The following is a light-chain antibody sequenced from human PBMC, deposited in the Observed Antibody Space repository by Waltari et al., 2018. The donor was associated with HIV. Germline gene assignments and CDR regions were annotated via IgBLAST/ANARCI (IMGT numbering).Light chain of an antibody. Sequence: QSALTQPPSASGSPGQSVTISCTGTSSDVGGYNYVSWYQQHPGKAPKLMLYEVSKRPSGVPARFSGSKSGNTASLTVSGLQAEDEADYYCSSCAGSNNGVFGGGTKLTVL. V-gene: IGLV2-8*01. CDR2: EVS. CDR1: SSDVGGYNY. CDR3: SSCAGSNNGV. J-gene: IGLJ3*02.